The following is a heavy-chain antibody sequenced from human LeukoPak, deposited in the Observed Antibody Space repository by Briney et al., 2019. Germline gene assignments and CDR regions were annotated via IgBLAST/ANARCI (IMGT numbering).Heavy chain of an antibody. J-gene: IGHJ4*02. D-gene: IGHD5-18*01. Sequence: GGSLRLSCAASGFTFSSYAMSWVRQAPGKGLEWVSAISGSGGSTYYADSVKGRFTISRDNSKNTLYLQMNSLRAEDTAVYYCARDRGYSYGLIDYWGQGTLVTVSS. CDR1: GFTFSSYA. CDR2: ISGSGGST. CDR3: ARDRGYSYGLIDY. V-gene: IGHV3-23*01.